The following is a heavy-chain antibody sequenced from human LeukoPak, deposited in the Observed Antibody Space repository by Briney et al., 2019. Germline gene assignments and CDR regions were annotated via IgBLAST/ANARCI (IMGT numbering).Heavy chain of an antibody. CDR2: IRTKANSYAT. J-gene: IGHJ6*02. V-gene: IGHV3-73*01. CDR3: TRRIEGGYYYYGMDV. CDR1: GFIFSGSA. D-gene: IGHD2-15*01. Sequence: GGSLRLSCAASGFIFSGSAIHWVRQASGKGLEWVGRIRTKANSYATSYAASVKGRFTISRDDSNNTAYLRMNSLKTEDTAIYYCTRRIEGGYYYYGMDVWGHGTAVTVSS.